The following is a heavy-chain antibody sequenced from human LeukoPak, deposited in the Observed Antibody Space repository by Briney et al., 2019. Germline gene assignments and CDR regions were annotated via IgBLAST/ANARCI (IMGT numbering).Heavy chain of an antibody. D-gene: IGHD1-7*01. CDR3: GRAEGGELTFDY. CDR2: ISAYNGNT. J-gene: IGHJ4*02. V-gene: IGHV1-18*01. Sequence: ASVNVSCKASGYTFTSYGISWVRQAPGQGLEWMGWISAYNGNTNYAQKIQGRVTMTTDTSTSTAYMELSSLKSDDTAGYYCGRAEGGELTFDYWGQGTLVTVSS. CDR1: GYTFTSYG.